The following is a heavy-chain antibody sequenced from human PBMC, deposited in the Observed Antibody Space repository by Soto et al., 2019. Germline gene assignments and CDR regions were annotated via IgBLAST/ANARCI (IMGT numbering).Heavy chain of an antibody. CDR3: ARVTYSGSYYGAFDI. D-gene: IGHD1-26*01. Sequence: ASVKASCKASGYTFTGYYMHWVRQAPGQGLEWMGWINPNSGGTNYAQKFQGWVTMTRDTSISTAYMELSRLRSDDTAVYYCARVTYSGSYYGAFDIWGQGTMVTVSS. J-gene: IGHJ3*02. CDR2: INPNSGGT. V-gene: IGHV1-2*04. CDR1: GYTFTGYY.